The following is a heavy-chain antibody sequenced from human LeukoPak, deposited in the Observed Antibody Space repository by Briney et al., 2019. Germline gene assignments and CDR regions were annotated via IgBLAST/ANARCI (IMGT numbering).Heavy chain of an antibody. CDR2: IYYSGST. V-gene: IGHV4-31*03. D-gene: IGHD3-10*01. J-gene: IGHJ5*02. Sequence: KSSQTLSLTCTVSGGSISSGGYYWSWIRQHPGKGLEWIGYIYYSGSTYYNPSLKSRVTISVDTSKNQFSLKLSSVTAADTAVYYCARHGSVRSPLGPWGQGTLVTVSS. CDR1: GGSISSGGYY. CDR3: ARHGSVRSPLGP.